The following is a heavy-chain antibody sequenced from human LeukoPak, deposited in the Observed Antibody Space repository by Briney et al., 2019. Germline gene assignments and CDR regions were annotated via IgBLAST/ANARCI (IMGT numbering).Heavy chain of an antibody. J-gene: IGHJ4*02. CDR3: ARDQMYSSSSPGSEDY. Sequence: PSQTLSLTCTVSGGSISSGGYYWSWIRQPPGKGLEWIGYIYHSGSTYYNPSLKSGVTISVDRSKNQFSLKLSSVTAADTAVYYCARDQMYSSSSPGSEDYWGQGTLVTVSS. CDR2: IYHSGST. D-gene: IGHD6-6*01. CDR1: GGSISSGGYY. V-gene: IGHV4-30-2*01.